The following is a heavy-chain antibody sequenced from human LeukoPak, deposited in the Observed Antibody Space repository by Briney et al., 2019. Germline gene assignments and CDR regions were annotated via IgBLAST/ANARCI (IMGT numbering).Heavy chain of an antibody. D-gene: IGHD2-21*02. CDR3: ARDRESCGGHCYSSNDAFDI. J-gene: IGHJ3*02. Sequence: PGGSLRLSCAASGFSFEDYGMSWVRQAPGKGLEWVSGINWNGGSTGYGDSVKGRFTISRDNAKNCLYLQMNSLRAEDTALYYCARDRESCGGHCYSSNDAFDIWGQGTKVTVSS. V-gene: IGHV3-20*04. CDR1: GFSFEDYG. CDR2: INWNGGST.